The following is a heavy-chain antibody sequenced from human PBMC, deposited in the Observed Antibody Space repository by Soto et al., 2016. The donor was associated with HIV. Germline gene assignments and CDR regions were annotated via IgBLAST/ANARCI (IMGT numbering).Heavy chain of an antibody. CDR3: ARDPPINGVTYFDY. D-gene: IGHD5-18*01. CDR2: INLNSGGT. V-gene: IGHV1-2*02. J-gene: IGHJ4*02. CDR1: GYTFTDYY. Sequence: QVQLVQSGAEVKKPGASVKVSCKASGYTFTDYYMHWVRQAPGQGLEWMGWINLNSGGTKYAQKFQGRLTMTRDTSISTVYMELSRLTSDDTAMYYCARDPPINGVTYFDYWGQGTLVTVSS.